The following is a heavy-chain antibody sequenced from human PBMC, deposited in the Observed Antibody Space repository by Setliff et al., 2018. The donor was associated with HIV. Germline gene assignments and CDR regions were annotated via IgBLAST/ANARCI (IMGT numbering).Heavy chain of an antibody. J-gene: IGHJ4*02. CDR1: GGSISGYY. CDR2: INPVGRND. Sequence: SETLSLTCAVYGGSISGYYWSWIRQPPGKGLEWIGEINPVGRNDNYNPSLNNRAAMVLDTSKNQFSLWLKSVTAADAAIYYCARGAGAFGAKLDSWGQGSLVTVS. V-gene: IGHV4-34*04. CDR3: ARGAGAFGAKLDS. D-gene: IGHD3-10*01.